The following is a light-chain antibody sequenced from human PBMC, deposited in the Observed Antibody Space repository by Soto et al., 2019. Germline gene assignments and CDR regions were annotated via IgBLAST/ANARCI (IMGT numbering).Light chain of an antibody. CDR1: QSVSTNY. CDR2: GAS. V-gene: IGKV3-20*01. Sequence: EIVLTHSPATLSLSPGERATLSCRASQSVSTNYLAWYQQPPGQAPRLLIYGASNRATGIPDRFSGSGSGTDFTLTISRLEPEDFAVYYCQQYGSSGTFGQGTKVDIK. CDR3: QQYGSSGT. J-gene: IGKJ1*01.